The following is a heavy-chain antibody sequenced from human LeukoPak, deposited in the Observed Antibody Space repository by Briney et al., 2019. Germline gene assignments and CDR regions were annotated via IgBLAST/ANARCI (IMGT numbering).Heavy chain of an antibody. CDR2: ISGDGGST. V-gene: IGHV3-74*01. CDR3: ATIGLGAY. J-gene: IGHJ4*02. CDR1: GFTFSSDW. D-gene: IGHD3/OR15-3a*01. Sequence: GGSLRLSCEASGFTFSSDWMHWVRLAPGKGLMWVSRISGDGGSTTYADSVKGRFTISRDNAKSTVYLQLNSLRAEDTAVYYCATIGLGAYWGQGALVTVSS.